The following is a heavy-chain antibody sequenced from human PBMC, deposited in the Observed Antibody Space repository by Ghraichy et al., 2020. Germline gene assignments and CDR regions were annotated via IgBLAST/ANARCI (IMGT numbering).Heavy chain of an antibody. CDR2: INHSGST. CDR3: ARHVSLFLFMENYRSWFDP. J-gene: IGHJ5*02. CDR1: GGSFSGYY. D-gene: IGHD3-3*01. Sequence: SETLSLTCAVYGGSFSGYYWSWIRQPPGKGLEWIGEINHSGSTNYNPSLKSRVTISVDTSKNQFSLKLSSVTAADTAVYYCARHVSLFLFMENYRSWFDPWGQGTLVTVSS. V-gene: IGHV4-34*01.